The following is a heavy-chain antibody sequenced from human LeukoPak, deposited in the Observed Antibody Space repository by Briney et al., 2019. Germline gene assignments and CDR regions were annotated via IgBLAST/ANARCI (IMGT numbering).Heavy chain of an antibody. J-gene: IGHJ4*02. CDR2: ISGSRGST. CDR3: ARGGGTSDRGRGRY. Sequence: EGSLILFCAASGLNFSSYGMSWVRQAPGKGLEWVSGISGSRGSTYYADSVKGRFTMSRDNSKNTLFLQMNSLRAEDTAVYYCARGGGTSDRGRGRYWGQGTLVTVSS. D-gene: IGHD3-10*01. V-gene: IGHV3-23*01. CDR1: GLNFSSYG.